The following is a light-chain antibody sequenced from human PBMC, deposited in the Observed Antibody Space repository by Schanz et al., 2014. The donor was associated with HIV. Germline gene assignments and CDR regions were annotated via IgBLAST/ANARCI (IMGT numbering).Light chain of an antibody. CDR1: ALNIGHSS. V-gene: IGLV1-51*01. J-gene: IGLJ2*01. CDR2: DYH. Sequence: QSVLTQPPSVSAAPGQRVTISCSESALNIGHSSVSWYQQFPGTAPNLLIYDYHERPSEIRDRFSGSKSGQSATLAIIGLQTGDEADYYCAAWDNSLSAVVFGGGTKLTVL. CDR3: AAWDNSLSAVV.